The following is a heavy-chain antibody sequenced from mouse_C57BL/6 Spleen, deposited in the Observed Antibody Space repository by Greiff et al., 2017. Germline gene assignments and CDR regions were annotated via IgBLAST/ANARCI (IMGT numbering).Heavy chain of an antibody. J-gene: IGHJ4*01. CDR3: AMGGYYYGSSPYYYAIDY. D-gene: IGHD1-1*01. CDR2: IDPSDSYT. CDR1: GYTFTSYW. Sequence: QVQLQQPGAELVRPGTSVKLSCKASGYTFTSYWMHWVKQRPGQGLEWIGVIDPSDSYTNYNQKFKGKATLTVDTSSSTAYMQLSSLTSEDSAVYYCAMGGYYYGSSPYYYAIDYWGQGTSVTVSS. V-gene: IGHV1-59*01.